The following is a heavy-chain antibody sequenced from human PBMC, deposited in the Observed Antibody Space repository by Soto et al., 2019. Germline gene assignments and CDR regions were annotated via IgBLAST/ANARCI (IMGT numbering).Heavy chain of an antibody. D-gene: IGHD1-1*01. CDR2: IIPIIDIT. CDR3: VRTGNFDS. CDR1: GGTFDSFS. V-gene: IGHV1-69*02. J-gene: IGHJ4*02. Sequence: QVQLVQSGAEVKKPGSSVKVSCTASGGTFDSFSISWVRQAPGQGLEWMGRIIPIIDITKYAQRFQGRLTITADKSTTTVYMDLSSLRSDDTAVYYCVRTGNFDSWGQGTLVSVSS.